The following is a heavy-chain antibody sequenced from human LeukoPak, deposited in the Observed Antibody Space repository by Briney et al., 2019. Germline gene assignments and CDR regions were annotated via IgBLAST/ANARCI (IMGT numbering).Heavy chain of an antibody. J-gene: IGHJ4*02. CDR1: GFTFSSYSMN. D-gene: IGHD3-10*01. CDR2: FYYSGST. CDR3: VYYYGSGSVEY. Sequence: PGGSLRLSCAASGFTFSSYSMNWVRQPPGKGLEWIGSFYYSGSTNYNPSLKSRVTISVDTSKNQFSLKLSSVTAADTAVYYCVYYYGSGSVEYWGQGTLVTVSS. V-gene: IGHV4-59*05.